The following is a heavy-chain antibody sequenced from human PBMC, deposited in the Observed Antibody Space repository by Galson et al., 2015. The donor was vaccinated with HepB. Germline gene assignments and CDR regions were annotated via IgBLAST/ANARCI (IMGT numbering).Heavy chain of an antibody. CDR3: ARDVLLWFGEDIPGGLYYYYGMDV. J-gene: IGHJ6*02. CDR1: GDRVSSNSAA. D-gene: IGHD3-10*01. V-gene: IGHV6-1*01. Sequence: CAISGDRVSSNSAAWNWIRQAPSRGLEGLGRTYYRSKWDNDYAVSVKSRITINPDTSKNQFSLQLNSVTPEDTAVYYCARDVLLWFGEDIPGGLYYYYGMDVWGQGTTVTVSS. CDR2: TYYRSKWDN.